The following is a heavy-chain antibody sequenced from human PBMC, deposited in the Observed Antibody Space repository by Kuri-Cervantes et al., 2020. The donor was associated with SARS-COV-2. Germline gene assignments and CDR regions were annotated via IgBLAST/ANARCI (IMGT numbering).Heavy chain of an antibody. V-gene: IGHV4-31*03. CDR1: GGSISSGGYY. D-gene: IGHD6-13*01. J-gene: IGHJ4*02. CDR3: ARLSDSSSWYCDY. CDR2: IYYSGGT. Sequence: LRLSCTVSGGSISSGGYYWSWIRQHPGKGLEWIGYIYYSGGTYYNPSLKSRVTISVDTSKNQFSLKLSSVTAADTAVYYCARLSDSSSWYCDYWGQGTLVTVSS.